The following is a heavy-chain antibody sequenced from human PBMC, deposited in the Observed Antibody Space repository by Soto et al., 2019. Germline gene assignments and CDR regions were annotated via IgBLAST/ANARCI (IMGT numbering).Heavy chain of an antibody. CDR2: VDPDDSYI. J-gene: IGHJ4*02. CDR1: GYSFTSYW. CDR3: ARRLGAITGDY. V-gene: IGHV5-10-1*01. Sequence: GESLKISCKGSGYSFTSYWINWVRQMPGQGLEWMGRVDPDDSYINYSPSFQGHVTISADKSISTAYLQWSSLKASDTAIYYCARRLGAITGDYWGPGTLVTVSS. D-gene: IGHD3-16*01.